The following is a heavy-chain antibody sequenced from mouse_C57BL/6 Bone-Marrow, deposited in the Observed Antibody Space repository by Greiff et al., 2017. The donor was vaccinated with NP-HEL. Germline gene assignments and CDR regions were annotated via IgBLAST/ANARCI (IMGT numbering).Heavy chain of an antibody. D-gene: IGHD1-1*01. J-gene: IGHJ1*03. CDR1: GYSITSGYY. Sequence: EVKLQESGPGLVKPSQSLSLTCSVTGYSITSGYYWNWIRQFPGNKLEWMGYISYDGSNNYNPSLKNRISITRDTSKNQFFLKLNSVTTEDTATYYCARVTYYYGSSYDWYFDVWGTGTTVTVSS. V-gene: IGHV3-6*01. CDR3: ARVTYYYGSSYDWYFDV. CDR2: ISYDGSN.